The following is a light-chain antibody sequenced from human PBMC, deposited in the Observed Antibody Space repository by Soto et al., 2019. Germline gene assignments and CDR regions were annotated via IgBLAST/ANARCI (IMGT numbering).Light chain of an antibody. Sequence: QSVLTQPPSASGSPGQSVTLSCTGTKSDIGVYAFVSWYQHHPGKAPRLIISEVVQRPSGVPDRVSGSKSGNTASLTVSGLQAADEADYFCKSYAGSNTYVFGSGTKVTVL. CDR1: KSDIGVYAF. CDR2: EVV. V-gene: IGLV2-8*01. J-gene: IGLJ1*01. CDR3: KSYAGSNTYV.